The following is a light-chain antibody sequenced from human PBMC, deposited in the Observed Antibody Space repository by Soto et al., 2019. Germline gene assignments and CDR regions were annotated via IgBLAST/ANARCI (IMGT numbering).Light chain of an antibody. CDR1: QTISSW. Sequence: QPPSPLSGAIGDRLPIACRASQTISSWLAWYQQKPGKAPKLLIYKASTLKSGVPSRFSGSGSGTEFTLTISSLQPDDSATYYCQHYNSDSEAFGQGTKWTS. CDR3: QHYNSDSEA. CDR2: KAS. J-gene: IGKJ1*01. V-gene: IGKV1-5*03.